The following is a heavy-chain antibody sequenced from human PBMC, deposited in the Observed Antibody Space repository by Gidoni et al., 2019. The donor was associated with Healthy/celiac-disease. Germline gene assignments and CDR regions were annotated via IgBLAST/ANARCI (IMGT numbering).Heavy chain of an antibody. Sequence: GGLGQPGGSLSLSCAAPGFTFSSYAMSWVRQAPGKGLEWVSAISGSGGSTYYADSVKGRFTISRDNSKNTLYLQMNSLRAEYTAVYYCAKDSLGSRWLDAFDIWGQGTMVTVSS. J-gene: IGHJ3*02. V-gene: IGHV3-23*01. CDR2: ISGSGGST. D-gene: IGHD6-19*01. CDR1: GFTFSSYA. CDR3: AKDSLGSRWLDAFDI.